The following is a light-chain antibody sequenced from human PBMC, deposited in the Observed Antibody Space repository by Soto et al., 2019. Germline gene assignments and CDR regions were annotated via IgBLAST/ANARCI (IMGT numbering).Light chain of an antibody. J-gene: IGLJ2*01. CDR2: GNS. CDR1: SSNIGAGYV. CDR3: QSYDSSLSVV. Sequence: QSVLTQPPSVSGAPGQRVTISCTGSSSNIGAGYVHWYQQLPGTAPQLLIYGNSKRPSGVPDRFSGSKSGTSASLAITGLQAEDEADYYCQSYDSSLSVVFGGRTKLTVL. V-gene: IGLV1-40*01.